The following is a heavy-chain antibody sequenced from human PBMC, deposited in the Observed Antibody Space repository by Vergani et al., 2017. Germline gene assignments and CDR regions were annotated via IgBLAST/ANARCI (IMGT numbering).Heavy chain of an antibody. Sequence: QVQLQQWGAGLLKPSETLSLTCAVYGGSFSGYYWSWIRQPPGKGLEWIGEINHSGSTNYNPSLKSRVTISVDTSKNQFSLKLSSVTAADTAVYYCARRGMVRGVISWFDPWGQGTLVTVSS. D-gene: IGHD3-10*01. CDR3: ARRGMVRGVISWFDP. CDR2: INHSGST. CDR1: GGSFSGYY. V-gene: IGHV4-34*01. J-gene: IGHJ5*02.